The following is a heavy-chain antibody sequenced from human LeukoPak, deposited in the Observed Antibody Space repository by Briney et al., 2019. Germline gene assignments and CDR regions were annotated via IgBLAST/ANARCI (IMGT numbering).Heavy chain of an antibody. V-gene: IGHV3-23*01. J-gene: IGHJ3*02. CDR1: GFTFSSYA. Sequence: PGGSLRLSCAASGFTFSSYAMSWVRQAPGKGLEWVSAISGSGGSTYYADSVKGRFTISRDNSKNTLYLQMNSLRVEDTSVYYCAKDRTAATGTTFDIWGQGTMVSVSS. CDR3: AKDRTAATGTTFDI. D-gene: IGHD6-13*01. CDR2: ISGSGGST.